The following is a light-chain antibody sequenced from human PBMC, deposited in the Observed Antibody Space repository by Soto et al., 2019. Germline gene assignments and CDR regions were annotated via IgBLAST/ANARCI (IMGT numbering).Light chain of an antibody. Sequence: QSVLTQPASVSGSPGQSITISCTGTSSDVGNYIFVSWYRQHPGKAPKLMIYDINNRPSGVSNRFSGSKSGNTASLTISGLQAEYEADYDCVSYTASASYVFGTGTKLTVL. CDR1: SSDVGNYIF. CDR3: VSYTASASYV. J-gene: IGLJ1*01. CDR2: DIN. V-gene: IGLV2-14*01.